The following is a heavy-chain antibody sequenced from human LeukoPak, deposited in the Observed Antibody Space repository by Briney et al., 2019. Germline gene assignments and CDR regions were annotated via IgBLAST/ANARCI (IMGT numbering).Heavy chain of an antibody. CDR1: GFTFSSYA. CDR3: AKHPYNDFWSGYYKGFEY. D-gene: IGHD3-3*01. Sequence: GGSLRLSCAASGFTFSSYAMSWVRQAPGKGLEWVSSFSGAGDHTHSADSVKGRFIISRDNSKNTLYLQMNSLRVEDTAVYYCAKHPYNDFWSGYYKGFEYWGQGTLVTVSS. CDR2: FSGAGDHT. V-gene: IGHV3-23*01. J-gene: IGHJ4*02.